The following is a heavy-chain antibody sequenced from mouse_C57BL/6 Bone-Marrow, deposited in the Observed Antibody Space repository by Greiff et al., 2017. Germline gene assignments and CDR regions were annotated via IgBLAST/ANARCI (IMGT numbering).Heavy chain of an antibody. CDR2: IDPTDSYT. CDR1: GYTFTSYW. Sequence: VQLQQPGAELVKPGASVKLSCKASGYTFTSYWMQWVKQRPGQGLEWIGEIDPTDSYTNYNQKFKGKATLTVDTSSSTAYMQLSSLTSEDSAVYYCASGEEGCFDYWGQGTTLTVSS. CDR3: ASGEEGCFDY. J-gene: IGHJ2*01. D-gene: IGHD3-3*01. V-gene: IGHV1-50*01.